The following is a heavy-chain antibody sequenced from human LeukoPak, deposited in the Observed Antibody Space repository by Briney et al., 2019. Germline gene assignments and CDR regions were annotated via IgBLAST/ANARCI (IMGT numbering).Heavy chain of an antibody. CDR1: GYSFTTYW. V-gene: IGHV5-51*01. D-gene: IGHD1-26*01. CDR3: ARRVDSYWFFDY. J-gene: IGHJ4*02. Sequence: GESLKISCKGSGYSFTTYWIGWVRQMPGKGLEWMGIIYPGDSDIRYSPSFQGQVTFSADKSISTAYLQWSSLKASDTAMYYCARRVDSYWFFDYWGQGTLVTVSS. CDR2: IYPGDSDI.